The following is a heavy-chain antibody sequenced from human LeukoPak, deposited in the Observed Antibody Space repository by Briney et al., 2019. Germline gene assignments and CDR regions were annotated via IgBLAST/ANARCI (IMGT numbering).Heavy chain of an antibody. Sequence: SETLSLTCAVYGGPFSGYYWSWIRQPPGKGLEWIGYVFYTGDTNSNPSLKSRVTMSLDTSKNQLSLRLTSVTAADTAVYYCARHPFATPFDHWGRGTLVTVSS. J-gene: IGHJ4*02. CDR1: GGPFSGYY. CDR3: ARHPFATPFDH. D-gene: IGHD2-15*01. V-gene: IGHV4-59*08. CDR2: VFYTGDT.